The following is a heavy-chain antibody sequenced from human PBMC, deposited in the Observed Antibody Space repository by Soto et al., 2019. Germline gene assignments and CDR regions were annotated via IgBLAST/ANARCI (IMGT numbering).Heavy chain of an antibody. D-gene: IGHD6-19*01. J-gene: IGHJ4*02. V-gene: IGHV4-59*12. CDR3: ATQSSLAGTRRDY. CDR1: GGSINSYY. Sequence: SETLSLTCNVSGGSINSYYWNWIRQPPGKGLEWIAYIYYNENTNYNPFLKSRVTISVATSKNQFSLKVSSVTAADTAVYYCATQSSLAGTRRDYWGQGTLVTVSS. CDR2: IYYNENT.